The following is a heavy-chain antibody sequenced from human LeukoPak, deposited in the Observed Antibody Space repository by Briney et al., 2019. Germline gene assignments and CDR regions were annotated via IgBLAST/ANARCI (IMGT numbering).Heavy chain of an antibody. CDR3: AKDRYSGSLDAFDI. CDR2: ISWDGGST. J-gene: IGHJ3*02. V-gene: IGHV3-43D*03. Sequence: PGGSLRLSCAASGFTFDDYAMHWVRQAPGKGLEWVSLISWDGGSTYYADSVEGRFTISRDNSKNSLYLQMNSLRAEDTALYYCAKDRYSGSLDAFDIWGQGTMVTVSS. CDR1: GFTFDDYA. D-gene: IGHD1-26*01.